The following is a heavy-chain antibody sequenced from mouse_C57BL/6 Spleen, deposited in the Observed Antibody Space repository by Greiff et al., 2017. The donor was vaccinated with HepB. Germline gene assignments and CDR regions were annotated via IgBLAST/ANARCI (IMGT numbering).Heavy chain of an antibody. CDR1: GYSFTDYN. CDR3: ARTRGCYFDY. J-gene: IGHJ1*03. Sequence: VQLQQSGPELVKPGASVKISCTASGYSFTDYNMNWVKQSNGKSLEWIGVINPNYGTTNYNQKFKGKATLTVDESSSKAYMQLHSLTSEDSAVYYCARTRGCYFDYWGTGTTVTVSS. V-gene: IGHV1-39*01. CDR2: INPNYGTT.